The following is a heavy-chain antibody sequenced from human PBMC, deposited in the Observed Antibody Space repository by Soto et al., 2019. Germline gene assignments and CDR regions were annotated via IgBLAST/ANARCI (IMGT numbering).Heavy chain of an antibody. CDR3: AXGSLGSGYVDDAFDI. V-gene: IGHV3-9*01. CDR2: ISWNSGSI. Sequence: PGGSLRLSCAASGFTFDDYAMHWVRQAPGKGLEWVSGISWNSGSIGYADSVKGRFTISRDNAKNSLYLQMNSLRAEDTALYYCAXGSLGSGYVDDAFDIWGQGTMVTVSS. CDR1: GFTFDDYA. D-gene: IGHD6-19*01. J-gene: IGHJ3*02.